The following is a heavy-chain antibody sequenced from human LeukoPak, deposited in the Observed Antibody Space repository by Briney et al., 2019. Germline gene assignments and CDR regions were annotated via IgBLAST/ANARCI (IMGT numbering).Heavy chain of an antibody. V-gene: IGHV4-61*01. CDR3: AREGDYDFWSGYQNWFDP. CDR2: IYYSGST. CDR1: GYSISSGYY. J-gene: IGHJ5*02. Sequence: SETLSLTCAVSGYSISSGYYWGWIRRPPGKGLEWIGYIYYSGSTNYNPSLKSRVTISVDTSKNQFSLKLSSVTAADTAVYYCAREGDYDFWSGYQNWFDPWGQGTLVTVSS. D-gene: IGHD3-3*01.